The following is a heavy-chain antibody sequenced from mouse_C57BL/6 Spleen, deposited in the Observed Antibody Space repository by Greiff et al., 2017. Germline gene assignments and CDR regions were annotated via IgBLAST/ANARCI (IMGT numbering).Heavy chain of an antibody. CDR2: INPGNGGT. V-gene: IGHV1-53*01. D-gene: IGHD2-4*01. CDR1: GYTFTSYW. CDR3: KVGDYDGPSFDY. Sequence: QVQLQQSGTELVKPGASVKLSCKASGYTFTSYWMHWVKQRPGQGLEWIGNINPGNGGTNYNEKFKSKATLTVDKSSSTAYMQLSSLTSEDSAVYYCKVGDYDGPSFDYWGQGTTLTVSS. J-gene: IGHJ2*01.